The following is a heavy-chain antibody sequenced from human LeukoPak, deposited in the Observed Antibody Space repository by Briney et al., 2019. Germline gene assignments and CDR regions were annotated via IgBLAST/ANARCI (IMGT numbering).Heavy chain of an antibody. Sequence: SETLSLTCTVSGGSISSSSYYWGWIRQPPGKGLEWIGSIYYSGSTYYNPSLKSRVTISVDTSKNQFSLKLSSVTAADTAVYYCARHSHSGGYYDYYYYYMDVWGKGTTVTVSS. V-gene: IGHV4-39*01. J-gene: IGHJ6*03. CDR1: GGSISSSSYY. CDR3: ARHSHSGGYYDYYYYYMDV. D-gene: IGHD3-22*01. CDR2: IYYSGST.